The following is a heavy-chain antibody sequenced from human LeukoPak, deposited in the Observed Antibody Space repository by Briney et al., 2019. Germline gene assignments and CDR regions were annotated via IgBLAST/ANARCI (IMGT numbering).Heavy chain of an antibody. CDR3: ARGQNWFDP. V-gene: IGHV3-21*01. Sequence: PGGSLRLSCAASGFTFSIYTMHWVRQVPGKGLQWVSSISSSTTYIYYAESVKGRFTISRDNAKNSLDLQMNSLRDEDTAVYYCARGQNWFDPWGRGTLVTVSS. J-gene: IGHJ5*02. CDR2: ISSSTTYI. CDR1: GFTFSIYT.